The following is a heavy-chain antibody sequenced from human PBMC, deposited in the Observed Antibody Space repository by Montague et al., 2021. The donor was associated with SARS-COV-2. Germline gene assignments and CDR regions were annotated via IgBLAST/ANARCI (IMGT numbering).Heavy chain of an antibody. CDR3: ARILVAAAGSPFDP. CDR1: GFSLSTSGMC. J-gene: IGHJ5*02. Sequence: PALVKPTQTLTLTCTFSGFSLSTSGMCVSWIRRPPGKALEWLARIDWDDDEYYSTSLKTRLTISKDTSKNQVVLTMTNMDPVDTATYYCARILVAAAGSPFDPWGQGTLVAVSS. D-gene: IGHD6-13*01. V-gene: IGHV2-70*11. CDR2: IDWDDDE.